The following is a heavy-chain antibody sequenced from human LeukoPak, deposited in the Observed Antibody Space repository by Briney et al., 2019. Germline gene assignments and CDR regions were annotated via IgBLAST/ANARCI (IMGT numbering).Heavy chain of an antibody. CDR3: AKDRLMQYDILTGFAN. J-gene: IGHJ4*02. D-gene: IGHD3-9*01. CDR2: IRYDGRNK. V-gene: IGHV3-30*02. Sequence: PGGSLRLSCAASGFTFSSYGMHWVRQAPGKGLEWVAFIRYDGRNKYYADSVKGRFTISRDNSKNTLYLQMISLRAEDTAVYYCAKDRLMQYDILTGFANWGQGTLATVSS. CDR1: GFTFSSYG.